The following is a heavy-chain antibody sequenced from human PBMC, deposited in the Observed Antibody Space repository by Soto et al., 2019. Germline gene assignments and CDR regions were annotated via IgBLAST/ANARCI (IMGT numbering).Heavy chain of an antibody. V-gene: IGHV3-23*01. CDR2: IGGSGRTT. D-gene: IGHD3-22*01. Sequence: GGSLRLSCAASAFTFNNYAMSWVRQAPGKGLEWVSGIGGSGRTTYYADSVKGRFTISRDNSNNTLFLQMNSLRAEDTAVYYCAKSRYSDSSGDFYDYWGQGTLVTVS. CDR3: AKSRYSDSSGDFYDY. J-gene: IGHJ4*02. CDR1: AFTFNNYA.